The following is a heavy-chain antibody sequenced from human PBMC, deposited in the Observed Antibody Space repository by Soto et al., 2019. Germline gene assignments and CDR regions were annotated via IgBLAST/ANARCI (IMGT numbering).Heavy chain of an antibody. CDR2: MNPNSGNT. D-gene: IGHD2-15*01. V-gene: IGHV1-8*01. CDR1: GYTFTSYD. J-gene: IGHJ6*02. Sequence: EASVKVSCKASGYTFTSYDINWVRQATGQGLEWMGWMNPNSGNTGYAQKFQGRVTMTRNTSISTAYMELSSLRSEDTAVYYCARGRICSGGSCYYYYYGMDVWGQGTTVTVSS. CDR3: ARGRICSGGSCYYYYYGMDV.